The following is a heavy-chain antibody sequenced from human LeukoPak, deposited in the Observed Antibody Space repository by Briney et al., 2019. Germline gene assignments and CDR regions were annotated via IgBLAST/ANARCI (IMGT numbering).Heavy chain of an antibody. CDR2: FSPGGST. J-gene: IGHJ4*02. CDR1: GASISGYF. CDR3: ARRYSSGWVFDS. Sequence: PSETLSLTCKVSGASISGYFWSWIRQPPGKGLEWIGYFSPGGSTKYNPSLRSRVTILEDTAKNQLSLKLTSVTPADTAVYFCARRYSSGWVFDSWGRGTLVTVSS. V-gene: IGHV4-59*03. D-gene: IGHD6-19*01.